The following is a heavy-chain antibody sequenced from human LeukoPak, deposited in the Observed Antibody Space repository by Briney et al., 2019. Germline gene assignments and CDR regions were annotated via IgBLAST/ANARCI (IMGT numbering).Heavy chain of an antibody. CDR2: INSDGSST. J-gene: IGHJ4*02. D-gene: IGHD6-6*01. Sequence: PGGSLRLSCAASGFTFSSYWMHWVRQAPGKGLVWVSRINSDGSSTSYADSVKGRFTISRDNAKNTLYLQMNSLGAEDTAVYYCARTRAIAARPFDYWGQGTLVTVSS. V-gene: IGHV3-74*01. CDR1: GFTFSSYW. CDR3: ARTRAIAARPFDY.